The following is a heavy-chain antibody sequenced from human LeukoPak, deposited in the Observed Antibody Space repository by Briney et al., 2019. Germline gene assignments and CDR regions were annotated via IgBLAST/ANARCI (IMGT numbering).Heavy chain of an antibody. J-gene: IGHJ4*02. D-gene: IGHD1-26*01. CDR2: ISGSGGGT. CDR3: AKDLGRYRNNYFDY. Sequence: AGGSLRLSCAASGFTFSSYAMSWVRQAPGKGLEWVSAISGSGGGTYYADSVKGRFTISRDDSKNTLYLQMNSLRAEDTAVYYCAKDLGRYRNNYFDYWGQGSPVTVSS. CDR1: GFTFSSYA. V-gene: IGHV3-23*01.